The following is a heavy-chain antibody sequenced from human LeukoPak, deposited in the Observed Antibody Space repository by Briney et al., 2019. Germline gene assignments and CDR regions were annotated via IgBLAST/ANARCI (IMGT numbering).Heavy chain of an antibody. CDR1: GGSISSYY. J-gene: IGHJ5*02. V-gene: IGHV4-4*09. CDR3: ARVGPYIVVVPAAIRSIGWFDP. CDR2: IYTSGST. D-gene: IGHD2-2*02. Sequence: SETLSLTCTVSGGSISSYYWSWIRQPPGKGLEWIGYIYTSGSTNYNPSLKSRVTISVDTSKNQFSLKLSSVTAADTAVYYCARVGPYIVVVPAAIRSIGWFDPWGQGTLVTVSS.